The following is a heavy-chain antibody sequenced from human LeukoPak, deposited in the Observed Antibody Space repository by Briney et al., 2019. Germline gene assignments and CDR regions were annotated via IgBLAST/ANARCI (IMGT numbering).Heavy chain of an antibody. V-gene: IGHV1-69*04. J-gene: IGHJ4*02. Sequence: ASVKVSCKASGGTFSSYAISWVRQAPGQGLEWMGRIIPILGIANYAQKFQGRVTITADESTSTAYMELSSLRSEDTAVYYCARASHSGSYPLGYWGQGTLVTVSS. D-gene: IGHD1-26*01. CDR3: ARASHSGSYPLGY. CDR1: GGTFSSYA. CDR2: IIPILGIA.